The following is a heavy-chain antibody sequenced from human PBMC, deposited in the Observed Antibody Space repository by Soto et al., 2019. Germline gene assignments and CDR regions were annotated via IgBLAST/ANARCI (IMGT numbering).Heavy chain of an antibody. D-gene: IGHD3-3*01. CDR3: APTFRGDFWSGYYRGY. CDR2: IKQDGSEK. V-gene: IGHV3-7*01. Sequence: EVQLVESGGGLVQPGGSQRLSCAASGFTFSSYWMSWVRQAPGKGLEWVANIKQDGSEKYYVDSVKGRFTISRDNAKNSLYLQMNSLRAEDTAVYYCAPTFRGDFWSGYYRGYWGQGTLVTVSS. CDR1: GFTFSSYW. J-gene: IGHJ4*02.